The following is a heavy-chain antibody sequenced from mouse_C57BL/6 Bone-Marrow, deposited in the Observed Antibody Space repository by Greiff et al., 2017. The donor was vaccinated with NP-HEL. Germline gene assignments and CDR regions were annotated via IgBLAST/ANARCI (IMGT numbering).Heavy chain of an antibody. CDR1: GFTFSSYA. J-gene: IGHJ1*03. CDR3: ARDRNGYYAYWYFDV. CDR2: ISDGGSYT. V-gene: IGHV5-4*01. Sequence: EVKLVESGGGLVKPGGSLKLSCAASGFTFSSYAMSWVRQTPEKRLEWVATISDGGSYTYYPDNVKGRFTISRDNAKHNLYLQMSHLKSEDTAMYYCARDRNGYYAYWYFDVWGTGTTVTVSS. D-gene: IGHD2-3*01.